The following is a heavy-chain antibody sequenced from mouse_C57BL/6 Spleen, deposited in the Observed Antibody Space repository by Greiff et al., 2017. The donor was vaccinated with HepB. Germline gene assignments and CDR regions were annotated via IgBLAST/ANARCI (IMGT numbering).Heavy chain of an antibody. CDR1: GYTFTDYY. D-gene: IGHD1-1*01. Sequence: VQLQQSGPELVKPGASVKISCKASGYTFTDYYMNWVKQSHGKSLEWIGDINPNNGGTSYNQKFKGKATLTVDKSSSTAYMELRSLTSEDSAVYYCARNYYGSRDFDYWGQGTTLTVSS. CDR3: ARNYYGSRDFDY. J-gene: IGHJ2*01. V-gene: IGHV1-26*01. CDR2: INPNNGGT.